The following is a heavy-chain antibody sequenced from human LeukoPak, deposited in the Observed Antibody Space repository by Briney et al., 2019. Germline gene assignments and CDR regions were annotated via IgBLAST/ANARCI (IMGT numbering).Heavy chain of an antibody. Sequence: PGGSLRLSCAASRFTFSNYWMTWVRQAPGKGLEWLANIKQDGSEKYYVDSVKGRFTISRDNAKKSLYLEMNSLRADDTAVYYCATANRYGDYGYWGQGTLVSVSS. D-gene: IGHD4-17*01. CDR1: RFTFSNYW. V-gene: IGHV3-7*01. J-gene: IGHJ4*02. CDR2: IKQDGSEK. CDR3: ATANRYGDYGY.